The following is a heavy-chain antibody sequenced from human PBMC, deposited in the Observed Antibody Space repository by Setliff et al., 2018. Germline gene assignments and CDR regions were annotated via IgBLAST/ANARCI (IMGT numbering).Heavy chain of an antibody. Sequence: SETLSLTCNVSGDSMYGYYWSWIRQPPGKGLEWIGYIYKRGTTKYNPSLGSRISMSVETSKNQFPLNLNYVTTADTAVYYCARDQFSSGWYGAPESYFDRWGQGVLVTVSS. CDR3: ARDQFSSGWYGAPESYFDR. J-gene: IGHJ4*02. CDR1: GDSMYGYY. D-gene: IGHD6-19*01. CDR2: IYKRGTT. V-gene: IGHV4-59*01.